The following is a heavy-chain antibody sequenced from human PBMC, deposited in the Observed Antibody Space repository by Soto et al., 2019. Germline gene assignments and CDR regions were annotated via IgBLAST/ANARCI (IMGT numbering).Heavy chain of an antibody. CDR3: ARDKEIRRYSSGWYGWFDP. Sequence: QVQLVQSGAEVKKPGSSVKVSGKASGGTFSSYAISWVRQAPGQGLEWMGGIIPIFGTANYAQKFQGRVTITADESTSTAYMELSSLRSEDTAVYYCARDKEIRRYSSGWYGWFDPWGQGTLVTVSS. CDR1: GGTFSSYA. V-gene: IGHV1-69*01. J-gene: IGHJ5*02. CDR2: IIPIFGTA. D-gene: IGHD6-19*01.